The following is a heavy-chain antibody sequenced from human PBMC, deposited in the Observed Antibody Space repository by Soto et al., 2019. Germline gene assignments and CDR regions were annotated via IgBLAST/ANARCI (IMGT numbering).Heavy chain of an antibody. V-gene: IGHV5-10-1*01. CDR2: IDPSDSYT. J-gene: IGHJ4*02. Sequence: GESLKISCKGSGYSFTSYWISWVRQMPWKGLEWMGRIDPSDSYTNYSPSFQGHVTISADKSISTAYLQWSSLKASDTAMYYCARLGIPLDDINYAFDYWGQGTLVTVSS. CDR3: ARLGIPLDDINYAFDY. D-gene: IGHD4-4*01. CDR1: GYSFTSYW.